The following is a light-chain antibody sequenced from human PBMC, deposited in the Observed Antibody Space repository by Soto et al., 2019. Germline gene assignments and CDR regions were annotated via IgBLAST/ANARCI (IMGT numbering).Light chain of an antibody. CDR2: GAS. CDR3: QQHRT. Sequence: VLAHSPGTLSLSPGEIATLSCRATLRLSSSYFAWYQQKPGQAPRLLIYGASSRAAGIPDRFTGSGSGTEFTLTISRLEPEDFAVYFCQQHRTFGQGTKVDI. J-gene: IGKJ1*01. V-gene: IGKV3-20*01. CDR1: LRLSSSY.